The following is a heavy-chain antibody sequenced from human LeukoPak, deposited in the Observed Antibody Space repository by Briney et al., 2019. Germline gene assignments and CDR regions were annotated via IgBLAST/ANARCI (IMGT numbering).Heavy chain of an antibody. J-gene: IGHJ6*02. CDR2: INPNSGGT. CDR3: ARDGMGATLYYYYYGMDV. Sequence: ASVKVSCKASGYTFTGYYMHWVRQAPGQGLEWMGWINPNSGGTNYAQKFQGRVTMTSDTSISTAYMELSRLRSDDTAVYYCARDGMGATLYYYYYGMDVWGQGTTVTVSS. D-gene: IGHD1-26*01. V-gene: IGHV1-2*02. CDR1: GYTFTGYY.